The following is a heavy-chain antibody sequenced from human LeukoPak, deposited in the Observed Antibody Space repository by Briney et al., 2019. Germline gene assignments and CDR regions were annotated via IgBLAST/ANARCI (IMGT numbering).Heavy chain of an antibody. CDR1: GFTFSTYW. V-gene: IGHV4-4*02. D-gene: IGHD6-13*01. J-gene: IGHJ4*02. Sequence: GSLRLSCAASGFTFSTYWMSWVRQAPGKGLEWIGEIYHSGSTNYNPSLKSRVTISVDKSKNQFSLKLSSVTAADTAVYYCAREIVAAAGPGLDYWGQGTLVTVSS. CDR2: IYHSGST. CDR3: AREIVAAAGPGLDY.